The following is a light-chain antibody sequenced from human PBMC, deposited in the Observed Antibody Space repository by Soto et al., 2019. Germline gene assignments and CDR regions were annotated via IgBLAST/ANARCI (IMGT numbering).Light chain of an antibody. CDR2: GAS. J-gene: IGKJ5*01. Sequence: DIQMTQSPSSVSASVGDRVTITCRSSEDISTWLAWYQQKPGTAPKLLIYGASSLQSGVPARFGGSGSGTDFNLTISSLQPEDFATYCCQQSSSNYPITFGQGTRLEIK. CDR3: QQSSSNYPIT. CDR1: EDISTW. V-gene: IGKV1-12*01.